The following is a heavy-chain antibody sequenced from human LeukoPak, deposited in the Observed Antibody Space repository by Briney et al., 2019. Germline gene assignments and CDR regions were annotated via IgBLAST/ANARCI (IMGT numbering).Heavy chain of an antibody. Sequence: PGGSLRLSCAASGFTFSNYGMHWVRQPPGKGLEWVAFIRYDGSNEYYADSVKGRFTISRDNSREMLYLQMNSLRVEDTAVYYCAKDPNGDYVGAFDSWGQGTMVTVSS. V-gene: IGHV3-30*02. D-gene: IGHD4-17*01. CDR1: GFTFSNYG. CDR3: AKDPNGDYVGAFDS. CDR2: IRYDGSNE. J-gene: IGHJ3*02.